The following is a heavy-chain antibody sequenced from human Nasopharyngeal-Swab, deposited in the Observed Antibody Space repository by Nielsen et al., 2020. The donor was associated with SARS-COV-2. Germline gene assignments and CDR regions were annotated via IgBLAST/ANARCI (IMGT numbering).Heavy chain of an antibody. CDR3: ARDYGDYGNYYYGMDV. D-gene: IGHD4-17*01. J-gene: IGHJ6*02. Sequence: GGSLRLSCAASGFTFDDYAMHWVRQAPGKGLEWVSGISWNSGSIGYADSVKGRFTISRDNAKNSLYLQMNSLRAEDTAVYYCARDYGDYGNYYYGMDVWGQGTTVTVSS. V-gene: IGHV3-9*01. CDR1: GFTFDDYA. CDR2: ISWNSGSI.